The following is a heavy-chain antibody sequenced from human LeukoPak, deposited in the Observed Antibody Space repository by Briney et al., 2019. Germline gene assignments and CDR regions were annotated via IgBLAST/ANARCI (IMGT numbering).Heavy chain of an antibody. CDR1: GFTFSSYA. D-gene: IGHD3-3*01. CDR3: AKADFWSGSYYYYGMDV. CDR2: ISGSGGST. Sequence: GGSLRLSCAASGFTFSSYATSWVRQAPGKGLEWVSAISGSGGSTYYADSVKGRFTISRDNSKNTLYLQMNSLRAEDTAVYYCAKADFWSGSYYYYGMDVWGQGTTVTVSS. V-gene: IGHV3-23*01. J-gene: IGHJ6*02.